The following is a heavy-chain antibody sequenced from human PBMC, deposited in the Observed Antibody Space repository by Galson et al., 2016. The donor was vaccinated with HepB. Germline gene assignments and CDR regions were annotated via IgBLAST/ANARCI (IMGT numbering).Heavy chain of an antibody. CDR2: ISHDGNNK. CDR3: AKDPYAVVSRPEYFQH. J-gene: IGHJ1*01. Sequence: SLRLSCAASGFTFSSYGIHWVRQAPGKGLEWVAVISHDGNNKFYADSMKGRFTISRDNSKNTLFLQLNSLKAEDTAVYYCAKDPYAVVSRPEYFQHWGQGTLVTVSS. D-gene: IGHD2-2*01. CDR1: GFTFSSYG. V-gene: IGHV3-30*18.